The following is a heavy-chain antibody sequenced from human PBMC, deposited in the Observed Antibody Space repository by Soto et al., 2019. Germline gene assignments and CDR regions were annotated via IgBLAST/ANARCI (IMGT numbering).Heavy chain of an antibody. D-gene: IGHD5-18*01. V-gene: IGHV3-30-3*01. CDR3: ATGDHCRDTSYAFHV. J-gene: IGHJ3*01. CDR1: GFTFSSYA. CDR2: ISYDGSNK. Sequence: GGSLRLSCAGSGFTFSSYAMHWVRQAPGKGLEWVAVISYDGSNKYHADSVKGRFTISRDNSKNTLFVEMNSLRAEDTAVYFCATGDHCRDTSYAFHVWGQGAMVTVSS.